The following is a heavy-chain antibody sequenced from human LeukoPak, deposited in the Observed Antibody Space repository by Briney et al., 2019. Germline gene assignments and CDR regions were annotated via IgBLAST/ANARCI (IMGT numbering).Heavy chain of an antibody. CDR2: IYTSGST. J-gene: IGHJ4*02. D-gene: IGHD3-3*01. CDR3: ATNYDFWSGYYQLGY. V-gene: IGHV4-4*07. CDR1: GGSISSYY. Sequence: SETLSLTCTVSGGSISSYYWSWIRQPAGKGLEWIGRIYTSGSTNYNPPLKSRVTMSVDTSKNQFSLKLSSVTAADTAVYYCATNYDFWSGYYQLGYWGQGTLVTVSS.